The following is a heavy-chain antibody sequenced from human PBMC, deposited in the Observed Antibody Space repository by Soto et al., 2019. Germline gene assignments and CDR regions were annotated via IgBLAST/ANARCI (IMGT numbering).Heavy chain of an antibody. D-gene: IGHD6-19*01. Sequence: PSETLSLTCTVSGGSISSYYWSWIRKPPGKGLEWIGYIYYSGSTNYNPSLKSRVTISVDTSKNQFSLKLSSVTAADTAVYYCARPTYSSGWYYFDYWGQGTLVTVSS. CDR1: GGSISSYY. CDR2: IYYSGST. CDR3: ARPTYSSGWYYFDY. J-gene: IGHJ4*02. V-gene: IGHV4-59*08.